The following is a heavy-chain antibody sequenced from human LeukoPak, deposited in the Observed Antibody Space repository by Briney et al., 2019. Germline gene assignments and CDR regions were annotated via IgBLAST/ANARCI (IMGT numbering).Heavy chain of an antibody. CDR3: ASPSGYSGLIDY. D-gene: IGHD5-12*01. Sequence: PSETLSLTCTVSGGSISSSSYYWGWIRQPPGKGLEWIGSIYYSGSTYYNPSLKSRVTISVDTSKNQFSLKLSSVSAADTAVYYCASPSGYSGLIDYWGQGTLVTVSS. CDR1: GGSISSSSYY. CDR2: IYYSGST. J-gene: IGHJ4*02. V-gene: IGHV4-39*07.